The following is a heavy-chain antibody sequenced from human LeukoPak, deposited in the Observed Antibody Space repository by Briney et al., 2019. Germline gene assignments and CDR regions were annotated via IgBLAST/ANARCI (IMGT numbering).Heavy chain of an antibody. V-gene: IGHV4-39*01. CDR3: ARLTVVQHAFDI. D-gene: IGHD1-1*01. CDR1: GDSISSGSLY. J-gene: IGHJ3*02. CDR2: ISWST. Sequence: SETLSLTCTVSGDSISSGSLYWGWIRQPPGKGLEWIGSISWSTYYYPSLKSRVTISVDTSKHQFSLKVSSVTAADTAVYYCARLTVVQHAFDIWGQGTMVTVSS.